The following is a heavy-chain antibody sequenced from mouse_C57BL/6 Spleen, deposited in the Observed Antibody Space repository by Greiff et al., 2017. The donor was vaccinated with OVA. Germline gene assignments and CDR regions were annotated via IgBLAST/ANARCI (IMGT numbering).Heavy chain of an antibody. D-gene: IGHD1-1*01. CDR2: INPGSGGT. CDR3: ARWEITTVVDY. CDR1: GYAFTNYL. J-gene: IGHJ2*01. Sequence: VQLQQSGAELVRPGTSVKVSCKASGYAFTNYLIEWVKQRPGQGLEWIGVINPGSGGTNYNEKFKGKATLTADKSSSTAYMQLSSLTSEDSAVYFCARWEITTVVDYRGQGTTLTVSS. V-gene: IGHV1-54*01.